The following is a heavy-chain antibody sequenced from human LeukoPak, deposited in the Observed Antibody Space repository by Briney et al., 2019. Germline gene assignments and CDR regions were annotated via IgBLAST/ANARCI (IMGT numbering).Heavy chain of an antibody. J-gene: IGHJ5*02. CDR2: ISAYNGNT. Sequence: GASVKVSCKASGYTFTSYGISGVRQAPGQGLEWMGWISAYNGNTNYAQKLQGRVTMTTDTSTSTAYMALRSLRSYDTAVYYCASALFSTNFGVVPDQYNWFDPCGQGTLVTVSS. D-gene: IGHD3-3*01. V-gene: IGHV1-18*01. CDR3: ASALFSTNFGVVPDQYNWFDP. CDR1: GYTFTSYG.